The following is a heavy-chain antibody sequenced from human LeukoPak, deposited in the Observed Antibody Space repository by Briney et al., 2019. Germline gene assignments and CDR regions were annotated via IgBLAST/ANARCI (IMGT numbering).Heavy chain of an antibody. J-gene: IGHJ3*01. V-gene: IGHV3-21*01. CDR2: ISSSSTYI. Sequence: GGSLRLSCAASGFTFSNYAMSWVRQAPGKGLEWVSSISSSSTYIHYADSVKGRFTISRDNAQNSLYLQMTSLRVEDTAVYYCLGAFDFWGQGTMVTVSS. CDR1: GFTFSNYA. CDR3: LGAFDF.